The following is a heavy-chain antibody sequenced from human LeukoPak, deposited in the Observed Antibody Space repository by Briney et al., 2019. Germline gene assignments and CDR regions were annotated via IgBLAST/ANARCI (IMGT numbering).Heavy chain of an antibody. D-gene: IGHD4-23*01. Sequence: GSLRLSCAASGFTFSSYGMHWVRQAPGKGPEWVAFIRYDGSNKYYADSVKGRFTISRDNSKNTLYLQMNSLRAEDTAVYYCAKDGRFDYGGYYMDVWGKGTTVTVSS. V-gene: IGHV3-30*02. CDR1: GFTFSSYG. CDR3: AKDGRFDYGGYYMDV. CDR2: IRYDGSNK. J-gene: IGHJ6*03.